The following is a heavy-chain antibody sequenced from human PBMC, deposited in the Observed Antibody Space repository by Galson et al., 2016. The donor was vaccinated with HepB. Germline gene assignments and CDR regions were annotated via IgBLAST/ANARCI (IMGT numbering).Heavy chain of an antibody. V-gene: IGHV6-1*01. J-gene: IGHJ5*01. CDR3: ARASAVVNLFDS. CDR1: GDSVSSNSAA. CDR2: TAYSSTWYN. Sequence: CAISGDSVSSNSAAWNWLRQSPSRGLEWLGRTAYSSTWYNDYAVSVKSRITINPDTSKNQFSLHLNSVTPEDTAVYFCARASAVVNLFDSWGQGTLVTVSS. D-gene: IGHD2-21*01.